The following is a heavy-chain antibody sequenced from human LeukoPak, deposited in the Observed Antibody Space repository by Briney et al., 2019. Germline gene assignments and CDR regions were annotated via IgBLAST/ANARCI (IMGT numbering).Heavy chain of an antibody. J-gene: IGHJ4*02. CDR2: ISSSSSTI. CDR3: ARDAFPEIPAAKMPMDY. V-gene: IGHV3-48*01. Sequence: GGSLRLSWAASGFTFSSYSMNWVRQAPGKGLEWVSYISSSSSTIYYADSVKGRFTISRDNAKNSLYLQMNSLRAEDTAVYYCARDAFPEIPAAKMPMDYWGQGTLVTVSS. CDR1: GFTFSSYS. D-gene: IGHD2-2*01.